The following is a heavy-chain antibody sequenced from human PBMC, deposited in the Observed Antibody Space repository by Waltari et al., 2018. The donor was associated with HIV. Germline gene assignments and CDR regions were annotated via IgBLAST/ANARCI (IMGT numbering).Heavy chain of an antibody. D-gene: IGHD3-16*01. Sequence: VQLVKSGAEVKKPGASVKVSCMVSGYTLSELALHGVRQSPGKGLEWMGGFDPEDGETVYAQKFQGRGTMTEDPSTGSAYMDLTGLRFDDTAVYYCTGGGSAFDVWGQGTMVTVSS. CDR2: FDPEDGET. CDR1: GYTLSELA. V-gene: IGHV1-24*01. J-gene: IGHJ3*01. CDR3: TGGGSAFDV.